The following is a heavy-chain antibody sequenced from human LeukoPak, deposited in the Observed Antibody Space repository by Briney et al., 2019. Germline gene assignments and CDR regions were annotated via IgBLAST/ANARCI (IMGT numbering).Heavy chain of an antibody. CDR2: ISTTGGST. CDR1: GFRFGNYA. D-gene: IGHD5-18*01. CDR3: VKGWIQAVGNFC. V-gene: IGHV3-64D*06. Sequence: GRSLRLSCAASGFRFGNYAMSWVRQSPGKGPEYVSAISTTGGSTYYADSVKGRFTISRDNSKNTLYLQMSSLTAEDTAVYYCVKGWIQAVGNFCWGQGTLVTVSS. J-gene: IGHJ4*02.